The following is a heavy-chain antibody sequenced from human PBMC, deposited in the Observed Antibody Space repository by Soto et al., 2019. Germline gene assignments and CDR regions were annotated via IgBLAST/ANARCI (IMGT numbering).Heavy chain of an antibody. CDR1: GDTFSRST. D-gene: IGHD6-6*01. CDR2: IIPVLATT. V-gene: IGHV1-69*01. J-gene: IGHJ6*02. Sequence: QVQLVQSGADVKKPGSSVKVSCKASGDTFSRSTISWVRQAPGQGLEWMGGIIPVLATTNYAQKFQGRLTITADEPTTTAYMELSSLRSEDTAVYYCARLRSTSAERKMDVWGQGTTVTVSS. CDR3: ARLRSTSAERKMDV.